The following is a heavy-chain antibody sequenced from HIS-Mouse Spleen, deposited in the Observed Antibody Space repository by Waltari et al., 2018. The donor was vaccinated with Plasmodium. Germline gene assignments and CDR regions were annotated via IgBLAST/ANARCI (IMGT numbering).Heavy chain of an antibody. V-gene: IGHV3-7*01. D-gene: IGHD6-13*01. J-gene: IGHJ2*01. CDR3: ASSWYWYFDL. Sequence: EVQLVWSGGGLVQPWGSLSLSFAPSCFTFSSYWMSWVRQAPGKGLEWVANIKQDGSEKYYVDSVKGRFTISRDNAKNSLYLQMNSLRAEDTAVYYCASSWYWYFDLWGRGTLVTVSS. CDR2: IKQDGSEK. CDR1: CFTFSSYW.